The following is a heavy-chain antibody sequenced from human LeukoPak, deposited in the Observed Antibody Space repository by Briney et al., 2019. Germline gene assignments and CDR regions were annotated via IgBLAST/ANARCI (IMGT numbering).Heavy chain of an antibody. CDR2: ISSGGSST. CDR1: GFTFSSYW. J-gene: IGHJ4*02. D-gene: IGHD1-26*01. Sequence: GSLRPSCSASGFTFSSYWMHWVRQAPGKGLVWVSRISSGGSSTSYADSVKGRFTISRDNAKNTLYLHMNSLRAEDTAMYYCARVRSGYDYWGQGILVTVSS. CDR3: ARVRSGYDY. V-gene: IGHV3-74*01.